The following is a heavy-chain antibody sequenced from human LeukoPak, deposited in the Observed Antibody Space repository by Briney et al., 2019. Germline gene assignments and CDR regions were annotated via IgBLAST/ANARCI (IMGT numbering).Heavy chain of an antibody. CDR3: ARVSESEWSFDL. CDR2: ISSSSYYI. CDR1: GFTFTMFG. Sequence: GGSLRLSCAASGFTFTMFGMTWVRQAPGRGLECVSSISSSSYYIYYADSVKGRFTISRDNAKNSLYLQMNSLRSEDTAVYYCARVSESEWSFDLWGRGTLVTVSS. J-gene: IGHJ2*01. D-gene: IGHD1-14*01. V-gene: IGHV3-21*01.